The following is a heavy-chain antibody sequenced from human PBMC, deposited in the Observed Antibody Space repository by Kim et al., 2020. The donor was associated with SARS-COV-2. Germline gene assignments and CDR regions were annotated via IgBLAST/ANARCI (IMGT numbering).Heavy chain of an antibody. D-gene: IGHD6-19*01. J-gene: IGHJ6*02. V-gene: IGHV1-24*01. CDR3: ATGIVVAGTPNSYYYYYGMDV. CDR2: FDPEDGET. Sequence: ASVKVSCKVSGYTLIELSMHWVRQAPGKGLEWMGGFDPEDGETIYAQKFQGRVTMTEDTSTDTAYMELSSLRSEDTAVYYCATGIVVAGTPNSYYYYYGMDVWGQGTTVTISS. CDR1: GYTLIELS.